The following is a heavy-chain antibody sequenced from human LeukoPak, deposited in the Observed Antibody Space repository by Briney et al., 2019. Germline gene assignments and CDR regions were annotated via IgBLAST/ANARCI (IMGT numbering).Heavy chain of an antibody. CDR1: GYSFITYG. Sequence: ASVKVSCKASGYSFITYGISWVRQVPGQGLEWMGRISGYNGETKYAQRFQGRVTMTKGTSTSTVYMELRSLRSDDAAVYYCAIGDSSGHTGDDAFDIWGQGTMVTVSS. CDR2: ISGYNGET. J-gene: IGHJ3*02. V-gene: IGHV1-18*01. D-gene: IGHD3-22*01. CDR3: AIGDSSGHTGDDAFDI.